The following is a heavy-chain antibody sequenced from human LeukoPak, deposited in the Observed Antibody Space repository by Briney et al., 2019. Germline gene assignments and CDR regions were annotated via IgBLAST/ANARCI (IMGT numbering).Heavy chain of an antibody. CDR3: AGGPPHRDYYYYYMDV. Sequence: GASVKVSCKASGYTFTSFGINWVRQAPGQGLEWMGWISAYNGNINYAQMLQGRVTMTTDTSTSTAYMDLRSLRSDDTAVYYCAGGPPHRDYYYYYMDVWGTGTTVTVSS. D-gene: IGHD5-24*01. J-gene: IGHJ6*03. CDR2: ISAYNGNI. V-gene: IGHV1-18*01. CDR1: GYTFTSFG.